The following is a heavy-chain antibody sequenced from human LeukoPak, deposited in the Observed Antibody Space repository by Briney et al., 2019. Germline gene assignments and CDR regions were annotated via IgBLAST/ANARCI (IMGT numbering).Heavy chain of an antibody. CDR1: GYTFTNYW. CDR3: ARRGAANPDAFDI. D-gene: IGHD4/OR15-4a*01. Sequence: GESLKISCKGSGYTFTNYWIGWVRQMPGKGLEWMGLIYPGDSDTRYGPSFQGQVTISADKSISTAYLQWSSLKASDTAMYYCARRGAANPDAFDIWGQGTMVTVSS. CDR2: IYPGDSDT. J-gene: IGHJ3*02. V-gene: IGHV5-51*01.